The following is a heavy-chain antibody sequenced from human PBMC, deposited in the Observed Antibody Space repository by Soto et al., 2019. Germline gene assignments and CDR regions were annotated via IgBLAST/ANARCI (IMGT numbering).Heavy chain of an antibody. CDR3: ARRRDGYNDFDY. V-gene: IGHV4-39*01. CDR1: GGSISSSSYY. Sequence: ETLSLTCTVSGGSISSSSYYWGWIRQPPGKGLEWIGSIYYSGSTYYNPSLKSRVTISVDTSKNQFSLKLSSVTAADTAVYYCARRRDGYNDFDYWGQGTLVTVSS. D-gene: IGHD5-12*01. J-gene: IGHJ4*02. CDR2: IYYSGST.